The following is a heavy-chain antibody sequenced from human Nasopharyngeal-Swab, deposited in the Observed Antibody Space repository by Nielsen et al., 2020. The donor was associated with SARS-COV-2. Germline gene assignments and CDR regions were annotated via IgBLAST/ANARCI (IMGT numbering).Heavy chain of an antibody. Sequence: SVKFSCMASGFSITYRFLHCMRQAPGQALEWMGWITPFNGNAKYAQKFQGRVSITRDGPRTTASLELSSLRPDDTAMYFCAGGQCINGVCNPTDGLDVWGQGTSVTVSS. CDR3: AGGQCINGVCNPTDGLDV. CDR1: GFSITYRF. V-gene: IGHV1-45*02. D-gene: IGHD2-8*01. J-gene: IGHJ6*02. CDR2: ITPFNGNA.